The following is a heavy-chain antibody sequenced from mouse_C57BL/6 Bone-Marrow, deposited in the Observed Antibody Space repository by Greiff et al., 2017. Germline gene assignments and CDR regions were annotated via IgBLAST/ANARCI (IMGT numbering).Heavy chain of an antibody. CDR2: IYPGGGYT. D-gene: IGHD2-2*01. CDR3: AREGGGYHY. J-gene: IGHJ2*01. V-gene: IGHV1-63*01. CDR1: GYTFTNYW. Sequence: VQLQQSGAELVRPGTSVKMSCKASGYTFTNYWIGWAKQRPGHGLEWIGDIYPGGGYTNYNEKFKGKATLTADTSSSTAYMQFSSLTSEDSASYYCAREGGGYHYWGQGTTLTVSS.